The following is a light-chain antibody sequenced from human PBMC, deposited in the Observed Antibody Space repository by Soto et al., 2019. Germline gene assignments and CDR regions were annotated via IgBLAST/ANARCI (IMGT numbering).Light chain of an antibody. CDR3: QQSYVTPWT. Sequence: DIQVTQHPSSLSASIGDRVTICFGASQDISSSLNWYQHKSGKAPKLLIYAASGLHSGVPSRFSGSGSGTDFTLTISSLQPEDFATYYCQQSYVTPWTFGQGTKV. CDR2: AAS. V-gene: IGKV1-39*01. CDR1: QDISSS. J-gene: IGKJ1*01.